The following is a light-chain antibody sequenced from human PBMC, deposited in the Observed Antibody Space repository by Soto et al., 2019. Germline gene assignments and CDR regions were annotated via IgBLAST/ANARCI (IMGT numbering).Light chain of an antibody. CDR1: QDISNY. CDR3: QQYDNLPRT. Sequence: DIQMTQSPSSLSASVGDRVTITCQASQDISNYLNWYQQRPGKAPKLLIYDASNLETGVPSRFSGSGSGTDFPFTISSLQPEDIATYYCQQYDNLPRTFGQGTKVELK. J-gene: IGKJ1*01. V-gene: IGKV1-33*01. CDR2: DAS.